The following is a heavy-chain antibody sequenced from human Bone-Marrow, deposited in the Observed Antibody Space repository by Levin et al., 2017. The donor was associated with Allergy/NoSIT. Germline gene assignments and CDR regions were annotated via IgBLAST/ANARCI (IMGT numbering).Heavy chain of an antibody. Sequence: GGSLRLSCAASGFTFSSYGMHWVRQAPGKGLEWVAVIWYDGSNKYYADSVKGRFTISRDNSKNTLYLQMNSLRAEDTAVYYCARGYSDDFWSGYSYYDYGMDVWGQGTTVTVSS. V-gene: IGHV3-33*01. J-gene: IGHJ6*02. CDR1: GFTFSSYG. CDR2: IWYDGSNK. D-gene: IGHD3-3*01. CDR3: ARGYSDDFWSGYSYYDYGMDV.